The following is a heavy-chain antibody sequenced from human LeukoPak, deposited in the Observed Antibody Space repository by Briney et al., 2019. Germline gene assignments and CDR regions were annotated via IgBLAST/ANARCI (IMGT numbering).Heavy chain of an antibody. CDR3: AREWSRYRSGWYVLN. D-gene: IGHD6-19*01. V-gene: IGHV4-39*07. J-gene: IGHJ4*02. CDR1: GGSISSSSYY. CDR2: IYYSGST. Sequence: SETLSLTCTVSGGSISSSSYYWGWIRQPPGKGLEWIGSIYYSGSTYYNPSLKSRVTISVDTSKYQFSLKLSSVTAADTAVYYCAREWSRYRSGWYVLNWGQGTLVTVSS.